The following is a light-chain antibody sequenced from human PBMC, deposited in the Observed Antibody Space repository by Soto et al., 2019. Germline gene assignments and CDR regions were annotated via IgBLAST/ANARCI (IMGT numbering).Light chain of an antibody. CDR3: SSYTSSSTLV. CDR2: AVS. V-gene: IGLV2-14*01. J-gene: IGLJ3*02. CDR1: NTDVGGYNF. Sequence: QSALTQPASVSGSPGQSITISCTGTNTDVGGYNFVSWYQHHPGKGPKLMIYAVSYRPSGVSSRFSGSKSGDTASLTISGLQAEDEGDYYCSSYTSSSTLVFGGGTKVTVL.